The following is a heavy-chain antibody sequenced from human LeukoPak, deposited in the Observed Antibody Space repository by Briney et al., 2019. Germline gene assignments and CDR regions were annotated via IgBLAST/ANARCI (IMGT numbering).Heavy chain of an antibody. Sequence: ASVKVSCKASGYTFTDYYMHWVRQAPGQGLEWMGWINPNSGGTNYAQKFQGRVTMTRDTSISTAYMELSRLRSDDTAVYYCARDNCSGGSCYSYFDYWGQGTLVTVSS. CDR3: ARDNCSGGSCYSYFDY. CDR2: INPNSGGT. V-gene: IGHV1-2*02. D-gene: IGHD2-15*01. J-gene: IGHJ4*02. CDR1: GYTFTDYY.